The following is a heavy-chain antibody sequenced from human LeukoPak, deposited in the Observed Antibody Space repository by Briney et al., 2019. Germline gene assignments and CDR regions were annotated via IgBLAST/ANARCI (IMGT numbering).Heavy chain of an antibody. CDR1: GGSISSSSYY. V-gene: IGHV4-61*05. Sequence: SETLSLTCTVSGGSISSSSYYWGWIRQPPGKGLEWIGYIYYTGSTNHNPSLKSRVTISVDTSKNQFSLKLSSVTAADTAVYYCARFSSSGSYYADAFDIWGQGTMVTVSS. D-gene: IGHD3-10*01. J-gene: IGHJ3*02. CDR3: ARFSSSGSYYADAFDI. CDR2: IYYTGST.